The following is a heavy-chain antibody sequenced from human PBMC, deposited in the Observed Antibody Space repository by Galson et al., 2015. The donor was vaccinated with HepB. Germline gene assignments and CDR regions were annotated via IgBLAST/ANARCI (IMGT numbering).Heavy chain of an antibody. Sequence: SVKVSCKASGFTFTSSAMQWVRQARGQRLEWIGWIVVDSGNTNYAQKFQERVTITRDMSTSTAYMELSSLRSEDTAVYYCAAAADFWSGYYGFDYWGQGTLVTVSS. CDR1: GFTFTSSA. CDR2: IVVDSGNT. V-gene: IGHV1-58*02. CDR3: AAAADFWSGYYGFDY. D-gene: IGHD3-3*01. J-gene: IGHJ4*02.